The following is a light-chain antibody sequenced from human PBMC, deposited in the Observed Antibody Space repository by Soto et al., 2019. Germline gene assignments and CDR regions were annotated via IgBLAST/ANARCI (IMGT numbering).Light chain of an antibody. Sequence: EIVLTQSPGTLSLSPGERATLSCRASQSVSSNYLAWFQQKPGQAPRLLIYDVSSRATGIRDRFSGRGSGTDFTLTISRLEPDGFAVYYCHQHGSSIRTFGQGTKVEIK. CDR3: HQHGSSIRT. CDR2: DVS. CDR1: QSVSSNY. V-gene: IGKV3-20*01. J-gene: IGKJ1*01.